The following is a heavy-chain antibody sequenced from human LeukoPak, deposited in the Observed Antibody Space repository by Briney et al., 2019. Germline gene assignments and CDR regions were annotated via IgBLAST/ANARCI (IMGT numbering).Heavy chain of an antibody. V-gene: IGHV3-33*01. Sequence: PGTSLRLSCAASGFTSGSYGIHWVRQAPGKGLEWVAVIWYDGSNKYYADSVRGRFTISRDNSKNTLYLQMNSLRAEDTAVYYCVSGYSYGSFGHGMDVWGQGTTVAVSS. CDR1: GFTSGSYG. D-gene: IGHD5-18*01. J-gene: IGHJ6*02. CDR2: IWYDGSNK. CDR3: VSGYSYGSFGHGMDV.